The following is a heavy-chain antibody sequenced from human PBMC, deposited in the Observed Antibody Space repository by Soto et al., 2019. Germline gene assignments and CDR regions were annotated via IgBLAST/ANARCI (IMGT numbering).Heavy chain of an antibody. D-gene: IGHD4-4*01. V-gene: IGHV3-21*01. J-gene: IGHJ4*02. CDR1: GFTFSTYS. CDR2: ITSSSSHI. CDR3: ARAPNPYSGTYYFDY. Sequence: GGSPRLSCVDSGFTFSTYSMNWFRQAPGKGLEWVSSITSSSSHIYYADSVKGRFTISRDNAKNSLYLQMNSLRAEDTAVYYCARAPNPYSGTYYFDYWGQGTPVTVSS.